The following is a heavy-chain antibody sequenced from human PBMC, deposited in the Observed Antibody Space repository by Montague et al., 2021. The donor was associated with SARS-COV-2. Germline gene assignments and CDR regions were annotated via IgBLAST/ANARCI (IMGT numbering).Heavy chain of an antibody. CDR3: ARGSKWSRYFDY. J-gene: IGHJ4*02. CDR2: VYYNGNT. V-gene: IGHV4-59*01. CDR1: GGSLSSYY. Sequence: SETLSPTCNVSGGSLSSYYWSWIRQPPGKGLEWIGYVYYNGNTNYNPSLKSRIILSVDTSKNHFSLKVSSVTAADTAVYYCARGSKWSRYFDYWGQGTLVTVSS. D-gene: IGHD2-15*01.